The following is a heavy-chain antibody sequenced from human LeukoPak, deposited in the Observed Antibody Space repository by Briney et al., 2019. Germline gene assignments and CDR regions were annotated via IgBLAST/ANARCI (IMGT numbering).Heavy chain of an antibody. CDR3: ARDKSGIAAPFVSYYYMDV. V-gene: IGHV3-74*01. Sequence: GGSLRLSCAASGFSFSSSWMHWVRQAPGKGQVWVSRINDDETSTSYADSVKGRFTISRDNAKNTLYLQMNSLRAEDTAVYYCARDKSGIAAPFVSYYYMDVWGKGTTVTVSS. CDR1: GFSFSSSW. CDR2: INDDETST. J-gene: IGHJ6*03. D-gene: IGHD6-6*01.